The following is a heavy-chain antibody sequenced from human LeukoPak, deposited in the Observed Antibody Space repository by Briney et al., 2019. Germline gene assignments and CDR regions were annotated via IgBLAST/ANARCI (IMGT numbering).Heavy chain of an antibody. D-gene: IGHD1-20*01. CDR2: ISPYNGNT. CDR1: GYTFTHYV. J-gene: IGHJ3*02. V-gene: IGHV1-18*01. Sequence: ASVKVSCKTSGYTFTHYVISWVRQAPGQGLEWMGRISPYNGNTKYAQKLQGRVTMTTDTSTSTAYMELRSLRSDDTAVYYCARASTHRYNWKSGQLNEAFDIWGQGTMVTVSS. CDR3: ARASTHRYNWKSGQLNEAFDI.